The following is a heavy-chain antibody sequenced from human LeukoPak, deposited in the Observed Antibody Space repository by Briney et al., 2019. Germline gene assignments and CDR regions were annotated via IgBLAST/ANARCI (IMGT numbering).Heavy chain of an antibody. CDR1: GYTFTSYG. Sequence: ASVKVSCKASGYTFTSYGISWVRQAPGQGLEWMGWISAYNGNTNYTQKLQGRVTMTTDTSTTTAYMGLRTLRSDDTAVYYCARAPNWGWFDPWGQGTLVTVSS. D-gene: IGHD7-27*01. J-gene: IGHJ5*02. CDR3: ARAPNWGWFDP. CDR2: ISAYNGNT. V-gene: IGHV1-18*01.